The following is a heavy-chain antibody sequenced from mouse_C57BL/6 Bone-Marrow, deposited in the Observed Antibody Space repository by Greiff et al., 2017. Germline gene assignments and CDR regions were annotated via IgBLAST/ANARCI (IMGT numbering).Heavy chain of an antibody. CDR1: GYTFTSYG. D-gene: IGHD2-3*01. CDR3: ARGGIYDGYYGAMDY. J-gene: IGHJ4*01. Sequence: QVQLQQSGAELARPGASVKLSCKASGYTFTSYGISWVKQRTGQGLEWIGEIYPRSGNTYYNEKFEGKATLTADKSSSTAYMELRSLTSEDSAVYFCARGGIYDGYYGAMDYWGQGTSVTVSS. CDR2: IYPRSGNT. V-gene: IGHV1-81*01.